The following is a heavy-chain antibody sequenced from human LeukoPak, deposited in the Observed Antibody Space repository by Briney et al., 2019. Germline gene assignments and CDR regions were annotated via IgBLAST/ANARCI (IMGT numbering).Heavy chain of an antibody. CDR3: ARGPGEYSSSSPSSYYYYYMDV. D-gene: IGHD6-6*01. V-gene: IGHV4-59*01. CDR2: IYYSGST. J-gene: IGHJ6*03. CDR1: GGSISSYY. Sequence: PSETLSLTCTVSGGSISSYYWSWIRQPPGKGLEWIGYIYYSGSTNYNPSLKSRVTISVDASKSQFSLKLNSVTAADTAVYYCARGPGEYSSSSPSSYYYYYMDVWGKGTTVTVSS.